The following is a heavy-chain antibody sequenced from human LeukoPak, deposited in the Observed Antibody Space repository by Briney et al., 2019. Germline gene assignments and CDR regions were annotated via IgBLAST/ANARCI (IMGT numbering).Heavy chain of an antibody. CDR1: GVSFSGYY. Sequence: SETLSLTCAVYGVSFSGYYWSWIRQPPGKGLEWIGEINHGGSTNYNPSLKSRVTISVDTSKNQFSLKLSSVTAADTAVYYCARDAYSSPMDVWGKGTTVTVSS. CDR3: ARDAYSSPMDV. J-gene: IGHJ6*03. V-gene: IGHV4-34*01. CDR2: INHGGST. D-gene: IGHD5-18*01.